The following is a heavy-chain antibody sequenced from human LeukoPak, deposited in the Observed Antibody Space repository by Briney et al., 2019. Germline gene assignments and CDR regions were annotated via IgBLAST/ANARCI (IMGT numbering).Heavy chain of an antibody. CDR1: GFDFSRYS. J-gene: IGHJ4*02. V-gene: IGHV3-48*01. CDR3: ARLRDYDS. Sequence: GGSLRLSCVASGFDFSRYSMTWVRQAPGKGLEWLAYISGASNCIQYIDSVRGRFTVSRDNAKNSVYLQMNTLRAEDTAVYYCARLRDYDSWGQGTMVVVSS. CDR2: ISGASNCI.